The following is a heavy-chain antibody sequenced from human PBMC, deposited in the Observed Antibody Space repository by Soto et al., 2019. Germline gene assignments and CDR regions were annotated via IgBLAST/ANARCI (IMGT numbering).Heavy chain of an antibody. D-gene: IGHD2-21*01. CDR3: ASPGRFRCCGDRCFSDGLFLS. V-gene: IGHV3-48*02. CDR2: INGSSSTM. J-gene: IGHJ5*02. Sequence: EVQLVESGGGLVQRGGSLRLSCAASGFTFGIYSMNWVRQAPGKGLEWISYINGSSSTMYYADSVKGRFIISRDNADNSLYLQMNSLRDAATAVYYCASPGRFRCCGDRCFSDGLFLSWGQGTLVIFSS. CDR1: GFTFGIYS.